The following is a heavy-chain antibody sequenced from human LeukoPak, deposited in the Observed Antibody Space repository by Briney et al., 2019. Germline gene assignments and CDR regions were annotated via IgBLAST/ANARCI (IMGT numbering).Heavy chain of an antibody. V-gene: IGHV4-39*07. J-gene: IGHJ4*02. CDR3: ARADGLSSWYLGSFDY. CDR1: GGSISSSSYY. D-gene: IGHD6-13*01. Sequence: SETLSLTCTVSGGSISSSSYYWGWIRQPPGKGLEWIGSIYYSGSTYYNPSLKSRVTISVDTSKNQFSLKLSSVTAADTAVYYCARADGLSSWYLGSFDYWGQGTLVTVSS. CDR2: IYYSGST.